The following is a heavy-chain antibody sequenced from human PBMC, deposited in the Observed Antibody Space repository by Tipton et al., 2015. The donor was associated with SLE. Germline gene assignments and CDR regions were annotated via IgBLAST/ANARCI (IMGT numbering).Heavy chain of an antibody. Sequence: TLSLTCTVSGDSISGHYWSWIRPPPGKGLEWIGYIYNSGSTNYNPSLKSRVTISVDTSKNHFSLKLTSVTPADTAVYYCARGAAAADTDAFDSWGQGTMVTVSS. D-gene: IGHD6-13*01. V-gene: IGHV4-59*11. CDR3: ARGAAAADTDAFDS. CDR2: IYNSGST. CDR1: GDSISGHY. J-gene: IGHJ3*02.